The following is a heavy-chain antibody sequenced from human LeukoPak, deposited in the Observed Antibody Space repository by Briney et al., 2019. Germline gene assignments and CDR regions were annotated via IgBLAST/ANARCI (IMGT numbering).Heavy chain of an antibody. Sequence: SQTLSLTCTVSGGSISSGGYYWSWIRQHPGKGLEWIGYIYYSGSTYYNPSLKSRVTISVDTSKNQFSLKLSSVTAADTAVYYCASNVSGDYGPHWGMDYWGQGTLVTVSS. CDR2: IYYSGST. CDR1: GGSISSGGYY. V-gene: IGHV4-31*03. D-gene: IGHD4-17*01. J-gene: IGHJ4*02. CDR3: ASNVSGDYGPHWGMDY.